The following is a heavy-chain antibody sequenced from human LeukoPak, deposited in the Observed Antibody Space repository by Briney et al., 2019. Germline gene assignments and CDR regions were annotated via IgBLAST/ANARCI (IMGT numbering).Heavy chain of an antibody. J-gene: IGHJ6*03. D-gene: IGHD2-2*01. CDR3: ARGLYCSSTSCLSHYYYYYYMDV. Sequence: GASVKVSCKASGYTFTGYYMHWVRQAPGQGLEWMGWINPNSGGTNYAQKFQGRVTMTRDTSISTAYMELSSLRSEDTAVYYCARGLYCSSTSCLSHYYYYYYMDVWGKGTTVTISS. CDR2: INPNSGGT. V-gene: IGHV1-2*02. CDR1: GYTFTGYY.